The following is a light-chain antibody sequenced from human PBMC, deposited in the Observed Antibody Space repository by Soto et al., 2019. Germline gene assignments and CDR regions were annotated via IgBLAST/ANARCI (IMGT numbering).Light chain of an antibody. J-gene: IGKJ1*01. V-gene: IGKV4-1*01. Sequence: DIVMTQSPDSLAVSLGERATINCKSSQSVLYSSNNKSYLAWYQQKPGLPPKLLIYWASTRESGVPDRFSGSGSGTAFTLTISSLQAEDVAVYYCQQYFSAPWTFGQGTKVEIK. CDR2: WAS. CDR3: QQYFSAPWT. CDR1: QSVLYSSNNKSY.